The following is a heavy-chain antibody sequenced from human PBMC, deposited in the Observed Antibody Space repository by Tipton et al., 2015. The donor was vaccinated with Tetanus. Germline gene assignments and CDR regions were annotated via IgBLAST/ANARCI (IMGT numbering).Heavy chain of an antibody. D-gene: IGHD4-11*01. CDR1: GVSISGYY. V-gene: IGHV4-4*07. CDR2: VDRSGTT. J-gene: IGHJ4*02. CDR3: VRAPYSSPGKYYFDL. Sequence: TLSLTCTVSGVSISGYYWSWIRQPAGEGLEWIGRVDRSGTTTYNPSLKSRVTMSVDLSKNEFSLNLASVTAADTAVYYCVRAPYSSPGKYYFDLWGQGALVTVSS.